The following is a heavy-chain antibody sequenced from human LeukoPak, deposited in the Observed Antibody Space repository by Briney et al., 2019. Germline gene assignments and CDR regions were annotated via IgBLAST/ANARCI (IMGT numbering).Heavy chain of an antibody. V-gene: IGHV1-8*01. CDR1: GFTFTSYD. CDR2: MNPNSGNT. D-gene: IGHD3-10*01. Sequence: ASVKVSCKATGFTFTSYDINWVRQAPGQGLEWMGWMNPNSGNTRYAQKVQGRISMTRDTSISTAYMELSSLRSEDTAVYYCARGPTLVRGVIMPDSVGGMDVWGQGTTVTVSS. J-gene: IGHJ6*02. CDR3: ARGPTLVRGVIMPDSVGGMDV.